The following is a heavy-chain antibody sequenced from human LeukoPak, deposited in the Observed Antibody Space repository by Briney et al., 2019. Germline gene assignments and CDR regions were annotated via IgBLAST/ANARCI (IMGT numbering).Heavy chain of an antibody. CDR1: GGSISSSNW. CDR3: ARGGGGYDYYYYYGMDV. J-gene: IGHJ6*04. D-gene: IGHD5-12*01. CDR2: IYHSGST. Sequence: SGTLSLTCAVSGGSISSSNWWRWVRQPPGKGLEWIGEIYHSGSTNYNPSLKSRVTISVDKSKNQFSLKLSSVTAADTAVYYCARGGGGYDYYYYYGMDVWGKGTTVTVCS. V-gene: IGHV4-4*02.